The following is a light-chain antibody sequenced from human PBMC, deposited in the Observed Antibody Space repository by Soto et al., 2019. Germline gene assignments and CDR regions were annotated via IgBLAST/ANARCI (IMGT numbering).Light chain of an antibody. J-gene: IGKJ4*01. CDR3: QQPYSTPVT. Sequence: DIQMTQSPSSLSASVGDTITITCRASQTISRNLNWYQQKPGKAPKLLIHAASNLHSGVPSRFSGSGSGTDFTLTISSLQPEDSATYYCQQPYSTPVTFGGGTTVEI. V-gene: IGKV1-39*01. CDR1: QTISRN. CDR2: AAS.